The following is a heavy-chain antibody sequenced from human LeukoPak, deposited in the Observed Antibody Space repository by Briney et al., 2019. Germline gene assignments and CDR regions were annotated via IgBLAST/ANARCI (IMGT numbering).Heavy chain of an antibody. Sequence: PGGSLRLSCAASGFTFSSYWMHWVRHAPGKGLVWVSRINSDGSSTSYADSVKGRFTISRDNAKNTLYLQMNSLRAEGTAVYYCARESAAAGTLDYYYYMDVWGKGTTVTISS. CDR3: ARESAAAGTLDYYYYMDV. V-gene: IGHV3-74*01. D-gene: IGHD6-13*01. CDR1: GFTFSSYW. J-gene: IGHJ6*03. CDR2: INSDGSST.